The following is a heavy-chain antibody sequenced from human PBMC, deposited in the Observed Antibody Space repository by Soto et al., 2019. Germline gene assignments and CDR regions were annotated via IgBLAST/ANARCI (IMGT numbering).Heavy chain of an antibody. Sequence: ASVKVSCKASGYTFTSYGISWMRQAPGQGLEWMGWISPDNGNTNYAQKLQGRVTMTTDTSTSTAYMELRSLRPDDTAVYYCARALGYSGYAGMDVWGQGTTVTVSS. J-gene: IGHJ6*02. CDR3: ARALGYSGYAGMDV. D-gene: IGHD5-12*01. V-gene: IGHV1-18*01. CDR1: GYTFTSYG. CDR2: ISPDNGNT.